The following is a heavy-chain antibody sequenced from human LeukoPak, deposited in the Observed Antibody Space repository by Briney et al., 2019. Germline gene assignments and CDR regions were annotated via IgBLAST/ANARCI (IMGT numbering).Heavy chain of an antibody. J-gene: IGHJ4*02. V-gene: IGHV3-30-3*01. CDR2: ISYDGNTI. CDR1: GFTFSSYA. CDR3: AKSPYGSGSPWGY. Sequence: PGGSLRLSCAASGFTFSSYALHWVRQAPGKGLEWVAVISYDGNTIYYTDSVKGRFTISRDNAKNSLYLQMNSLRAEDTAVYYCAKSPYGSGSPWGYWGQGTLVTVSS. D-gene: IGHD3-10*01.